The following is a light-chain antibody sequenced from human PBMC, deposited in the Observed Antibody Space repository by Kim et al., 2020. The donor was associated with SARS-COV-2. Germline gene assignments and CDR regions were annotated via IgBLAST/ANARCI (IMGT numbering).Light chain of an antibody. CDR3: QHYDSYPLS. CDR1: ESIGRL. J-gene: IGKJ4*01. CDR2: DAS. V-gene: IGKV1-5*01. Sequence: ASVGDRVTITCRASESIGRLLAWYQQKPGKAPKFLLYDASTLESGVPSRFRGSGSGTEFSLTISSLQPDDSATYYCQHYDSYPLSFGGGTKVDIK.